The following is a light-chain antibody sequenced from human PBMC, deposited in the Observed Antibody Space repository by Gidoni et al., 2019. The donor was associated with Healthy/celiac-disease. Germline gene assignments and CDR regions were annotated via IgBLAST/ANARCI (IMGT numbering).Light chain of an antibody. CDR2: LNSDGSH. CDR3: QTWGTGIHWV. J-gene: IGLJ3*02. V-gene: IGLV4-69*01. CDR1: SGHSSYA. Sequence: QLVLTQSPSASASLGASVKLTCTLSSGHSSYAIAWHQQKPEKGPRYLMKLNSDGSHSTGDGIPDRFSGSSSGAERYLTISSLQSEDEADYYCQTWGTGIHWVFGGGTKLTVL.